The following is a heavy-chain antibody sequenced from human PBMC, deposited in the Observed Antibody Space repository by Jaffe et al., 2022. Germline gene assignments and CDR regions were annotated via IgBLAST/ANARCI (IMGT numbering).Heavy chain of an antibody. J-gene: IGHJ6*03. CDR3: ARNYYYMDL. Sequence: QVQLVESGGGVVQPGRSLRLSCAASGFAFATYGVHWVRQAPGKGLEWVALISYDGSTQYSADSVKGRFTISRDNSKNTLYLQMNSLRVEDTAVYYCARNYYYMDLWGKGTTVTVSS. V-gene: IGHV3-30*03. CDR2: ISYDGSTQ. CDR1: GFAFATYG.